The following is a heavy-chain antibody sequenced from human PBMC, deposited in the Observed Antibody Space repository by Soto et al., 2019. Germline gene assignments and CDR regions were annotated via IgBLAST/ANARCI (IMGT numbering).Heavy chain of an antibody. CDR2: IDYNGVT. J-gene: IGHJ4*02. V-gene: IGHV4-39*01. D-gene: IGHD2-15*01. CDR1: GGSIYRSGYY. CDR3: GKVLVGATGHTDSDS. Sequence: PFETLSLTCTVSGGSIYRSGYYWGWIRQPPGRGLEWIGNIDYNGVTYSNPSLKSRVTISRDTSKNQFSLKLTSVTAADTALYYCGKVLVGATGHTDSDSWGPGTLVTVSS.